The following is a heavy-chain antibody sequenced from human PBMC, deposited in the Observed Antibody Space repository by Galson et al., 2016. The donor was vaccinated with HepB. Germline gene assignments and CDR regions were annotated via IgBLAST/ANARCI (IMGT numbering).Heavy chain of an antibody. D-gene: IGHD2/OR15-2a*01. CDR1: GDNFTNYW. CDR2: IDPRDSYT. Sequence: QSGAEVKKPGESLRISCKGSGDNFTNYWINWVRQMPGKGLEWMGRIDPRDSYTNYSPSFQGHVTISVDKSINTAYLQWTSLKASDTAMYYCATLDSFVTVIGEWFDPWGQGTLLTVSS. J-gene: IGHJ5*02. V-gene: IGHV5-10-1*01. CDR3: ATLDSFVTVIGEWFDP.